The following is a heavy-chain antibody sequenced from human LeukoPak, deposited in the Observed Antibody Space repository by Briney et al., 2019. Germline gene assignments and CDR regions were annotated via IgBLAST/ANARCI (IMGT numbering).Heavy chain of an antibody. CDR2: ISGSGSTV. Sequence: GGSLRLSCAASGFTFSDYYMSWIRQAPGKGLEWVSYISGSGSTVYYAASVRGRFTISKDNAKNSLVLQMNSLRAEDTAVYYCARDRGNSDPGDWFDSWGQGTRVTVSS. V-gene: IGHV3-11*01. J-gene: IGHJ5*01. D-gene: IGHD4-23*01. CDR3: ARDRGNSDPGDWFDS. CDR1: GFTFSDYY.